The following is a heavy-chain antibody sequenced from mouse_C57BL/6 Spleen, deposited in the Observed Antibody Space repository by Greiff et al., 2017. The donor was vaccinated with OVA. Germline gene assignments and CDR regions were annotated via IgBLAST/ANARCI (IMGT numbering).Heavy chain of an antibody. J-gene: IGHJ3*01. D-gene: IGHD1-1*01. V-gene: IGHV5-2*01. CDR1: EYEFPSHD. CDR2: INSDGGST. CDR3: ASPHYYGSSYAWFAY. Sequence: EVKLVESGGGLVQPGESLKLSCESNEYEFPSHDMSWVRKTPEKRLELVAAINSDGGSTYYPDTMERRFIISRDNTKKTLYLQMSSLRSEDTALYYCASPHYYGSSYAWFAYWGQGTLVTVSA.